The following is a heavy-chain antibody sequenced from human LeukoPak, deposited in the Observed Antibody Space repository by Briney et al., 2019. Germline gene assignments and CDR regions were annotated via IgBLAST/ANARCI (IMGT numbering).Heavy chain of an antibody. CDR1: GFTFSSYA. CDR3: AKEYHTHCGGDYHRYYFDY. CDR2: VKSDGSST. V-gene: IGHV3-74*01. Sequence: GGSLRLSCAASGFTFSSYAMHWVRQAPGKGLVWVSRVKSDGSSTSYADSVKGRFTISRDNARNSLYLQMNNLRAEDTALYYCAKEYHTHCGGDYHRYYFDYWGQGTLVTVSS. D-gene: IGHD2-21*02. J-gene: IGHJ4*02.